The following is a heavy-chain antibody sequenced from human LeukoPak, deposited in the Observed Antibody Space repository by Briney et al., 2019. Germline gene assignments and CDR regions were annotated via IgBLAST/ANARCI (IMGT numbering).Heavy chain of an antibody. CDR2: ISGSGGST. V-gene: IGHV3-23*01. J-gene: IGHJ4*02. Sequence: PGGTLRLSCVASGSTFSTYGMSWVRQAPGKGLEWVSAISGSGGSTYYADSVKGRFTISRDNSKKTLYLQMNSLRAEDTAVYYCAKAMIVVGSRPFDYWGQGTLVTVSS. D-gene: IGHD3-22*01. CDR1: GSTFSTYG. CDR3: AKAMIVVGSRPFDY.